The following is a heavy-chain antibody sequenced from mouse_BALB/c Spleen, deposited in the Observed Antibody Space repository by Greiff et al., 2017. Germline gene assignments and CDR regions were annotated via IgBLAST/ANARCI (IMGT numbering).Heavy chain of an antibody. CDR2: ISSGGST. CDR3: ARGRDLLHLFAY. Sequence: EVHLVESGGGLVKPGGSLKLSCAASGFTFSSYAMSWVRQTPEKRLEWVASISSGGSTYYPDSVKGRFTISRDNARNILYLQMSSLRSEDTAMYYCARGRDLLHLFAYWGQGTLVTVSA. V-gene: IGHV5-6-5*01. D-gene: IGHD1-1*01. J-gene: IGHJ3*01. CDR1: GFTFSSYA.